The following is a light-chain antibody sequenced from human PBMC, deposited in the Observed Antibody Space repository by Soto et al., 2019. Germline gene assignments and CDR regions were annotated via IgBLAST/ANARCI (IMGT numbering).Light chain of an antibody. CDR3: QQYDSSPPI. Sequence: DIVLTQSPGTLSLSPGERATLSCRASQSVSSSYLAWYQQKPGQATRLLIYRASSRATGLPDRFSGSGCGTDFTLSISRLEPEDFAVYYCQQYDSSPPIFGGGTKVEIK. J-gene: IGKJ4*01. CDR2: RAS. V-gene: IGKV3-20*01. CDR1: QSVSSSY.